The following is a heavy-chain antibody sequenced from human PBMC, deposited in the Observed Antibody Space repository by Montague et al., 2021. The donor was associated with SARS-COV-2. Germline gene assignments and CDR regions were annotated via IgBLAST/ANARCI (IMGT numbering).Heavy chain of an antibody. CDR2: IKPDGSGQ. CDR3: ARSLFSSGSF. D-gene: IGHD3-10*01. Sequence: SLRLSCAASGFTFSNYWMNWARQAPGKGLEWVASIKPDGSGQNDVDSVKGRFTISRDNAKKSLYLQMNSLRVDDTAVYYCARSLFSSGSFWGQGTLVTVSS. CDR1: GFTFSNYW. J-gene: IGHJ4*02. V-gene: IGHV3-7*01.